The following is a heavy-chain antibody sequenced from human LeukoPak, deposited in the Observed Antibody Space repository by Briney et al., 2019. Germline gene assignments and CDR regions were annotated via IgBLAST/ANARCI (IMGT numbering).Heavy chain of an antibody. Sequence: SETLSLTCTVSGGSISSGGYYWSWIRQHPGKGLEWIGYIYYSGSTYYNPSLKSRVTISVDTSKNQFSLKLSSVTAADTAVYXXXRVAIFAGYGMDVWGQGTTVTVSS. CDR2: IYYSGST. CDR3: XRVAIFAGYGMDV. J-gene: IGHJ6*02. CDR1: GGSISSGGYY. V-gene: IGHV4-31*03. D-gene: IGHD3-3*01.